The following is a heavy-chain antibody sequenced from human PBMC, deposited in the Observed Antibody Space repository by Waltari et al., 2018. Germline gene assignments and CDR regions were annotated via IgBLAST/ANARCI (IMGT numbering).Heavy chain of an antibody. D-gene: IGHD3-10*01. J-gene: IGHJ3*02. CDR1: GGSINSSNW. CDR2: MYHRGGG. Sequence: RLQESGQGLVRPSGTLSLTCPVAGGSINSSNWWSWVRQSPGKGLEWIGEMYHRGGGNYNPSLKGRVTMSVDKSKNNFSLKVTSMTAADTAVYYCARSMGYSGSGSYNPFDIWGQGTKVTVSS. CDR3: ARSMGYSGSGSYNPFDI. V-gene: IGHV4-4*02.